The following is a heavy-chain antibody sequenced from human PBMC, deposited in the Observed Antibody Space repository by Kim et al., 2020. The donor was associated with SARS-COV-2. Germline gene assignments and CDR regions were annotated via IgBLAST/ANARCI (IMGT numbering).Heavy chain of an antibody. Sequence: CAAACFAFSNYYMTWIRQAPGKGLKWVSYISSVTDYTRYGDSVKGRFTISRDNAKKSLYLHMNSVRADDTAVYYCARVGVGSSSWYYFDNW. CDR1: CFAFSNYY. J-gene: IGHJ4*01. D-gene: IGHD6-13*01. CDR2: ISSVTDYT. V-gene: IGHV3-11*05. CDR3: ARVGVGSSSWYYFDN.